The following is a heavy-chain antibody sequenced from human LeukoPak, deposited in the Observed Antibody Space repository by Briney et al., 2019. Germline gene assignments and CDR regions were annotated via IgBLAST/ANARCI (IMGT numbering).Heavy chain of an antibody. D-gene: IGHD3-10*01. Sequence: GGSLRLSCEVSGFSLNKAWMTWVRQAPGKGLEWVGRIKRKSDGGTTDYAVPVKGRFTISRDDSKNTLYLQMNSLKNEDTAVYFCSKIGTGFDNWGQGTLVTVSS. J-gene: IGHJ4*02. CDR1: GFSLNKAW. CDR3: SKIGTGFDN. V-gene: IGHV3-15*01. CDR2: IKRKSDGGTT.